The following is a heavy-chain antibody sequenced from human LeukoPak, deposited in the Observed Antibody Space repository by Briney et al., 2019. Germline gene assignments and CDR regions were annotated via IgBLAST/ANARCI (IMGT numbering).Heavy chain of an antibody. D-gene: IGHD3-22*01. CDR1: GYTFTGYY. CDR2: INPNSGGT. CDR3: ASHYYDTTGSFDY. V-gene: IGHV1-2*02. Sequence: ASVKVSCKAFGYTFTGYYMHWVRQAPGQGLEWMGWINPNSGGTNYAQNFQGRVTMTRDTSISTAYMELSRLRSDDTAVYYCASHYYDTTGSFDYWGQGTLVTVSS. J-gene: IGHJ4*02.